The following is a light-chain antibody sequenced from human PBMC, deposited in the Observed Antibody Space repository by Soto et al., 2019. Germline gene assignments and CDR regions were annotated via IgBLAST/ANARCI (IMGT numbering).Light chain of an antibody. J-gene: IGKJ4*01. CDR2: DAS. V-gene: IGKV3-20*01. Sequence: EIVLTRSPDALSLSPGSRDTVFCRVSQSVGSNYLAWYQQKPGQAPRLLMYDASGRASGIPDRFTGSGSGTDFTVTISSLQPEDFGVYYCQVYDRSPLFGGGTKVDIK. CDR1: QSVGSNY. CDR3: QVYDRSPL.